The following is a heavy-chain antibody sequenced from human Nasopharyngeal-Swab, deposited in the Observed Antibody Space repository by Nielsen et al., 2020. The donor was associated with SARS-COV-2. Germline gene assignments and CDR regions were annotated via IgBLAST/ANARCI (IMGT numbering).Heavy chain of an antibody. J-gene: IGHJ4*02. CDR1: GGSISSGGYS. CDR3: ARDLGGSRRFFDY. CDR2: IYHSGST. V-gene: IGHV4-30-2*01. D-gene: IGHD1-26*01. Sequence: SETLSLTCAVSGGSISSGGYSWSWIRQPPGKGLEWIGYIYHSGSTYYNPSLKSRVTISVDRSKNQFSLKLSSVTAADTAVYYCARDLGGSRRFFDYWGQGTLVTVSS.